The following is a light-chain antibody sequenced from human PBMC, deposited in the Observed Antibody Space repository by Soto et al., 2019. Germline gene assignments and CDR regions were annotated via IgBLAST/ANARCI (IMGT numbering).Light chain of an antibody. CDR2: DVS. J-gene: IGLJ2*01. CDR3: NSYRSTNTPVV. V-gene: IGLV2-14*01. Sequence: QSVLTQPASVSGSPGQSITISCTGSSSDVGGYNYVSWYQQHPGKAPKLMIYDVSNRPSGVSDRFSGSKSGNTASLTISGLQAEDEADYYCNSYRSTNTPVVFGGGTQLTVL. CDR1: SSDVGGYNY.